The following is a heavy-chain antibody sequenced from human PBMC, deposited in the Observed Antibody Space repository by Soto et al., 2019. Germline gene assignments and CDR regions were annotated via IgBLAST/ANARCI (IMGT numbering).Heavy chain of an antibody. Sequence: ESGGGLGQPGGSQRLSCAASGFTFSDHYMDWVRQAPGKGLEWVGRIRNKANSYTTDYAASVKGRFTISRDDSKDSLYLQMNSLKTEDTAIYYCARDSGKGAYFDYWGHGTLATVSS. D-gene: IGHD1-26*01. CDR1: GFTFSDHY. V-gene: IGHV3-72*01. CDR2: IRNKANSYTT. J-gene: IGHJ4*01. CDR3: ARDSGKGAYFDY.